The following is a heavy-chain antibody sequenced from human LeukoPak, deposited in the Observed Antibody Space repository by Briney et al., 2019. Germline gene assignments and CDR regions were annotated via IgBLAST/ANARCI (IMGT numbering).Heavy chain of an antibody. V-gene: IGHV4-4*07. CDR1: GFTFSDYY. Sequence: GSLRLSCAASGFTFSDYYMSWIRQPAGKGLEWIGRIYTSGSTNYNPSLKSRVTMSVDTSKNQFSLKLSSVTAADTAVYYCARDRGGSYSSWGQGTLVTVSS. D-gene: IGHD1-26*01. CDR3: ARDRGGSYSS. J-gene: IGHJ4*02. CDR2: IYTSGST.